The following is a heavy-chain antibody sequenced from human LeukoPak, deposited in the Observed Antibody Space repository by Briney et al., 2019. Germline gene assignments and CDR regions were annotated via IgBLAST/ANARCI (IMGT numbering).Heavy chain of an antibody. D-gene: IGHD1-26*01. V-gene: IGHV4-38-2*02. Sequence: SETLSLTGSVSGYSISSGYYWGWIRQPPGKGLEWIGSFFHSGSPHYNPSLKSRVTISLDTSKNQFSLKLSSVTAADTAVYYCVRDSAFSWEIDYWGQGTLVTVSS. J-gene: IGHJ4*02. CDR3: VRDSAFSWEIDY. CDR1: GYSISSGYY. CDR2: FFHSGSP.